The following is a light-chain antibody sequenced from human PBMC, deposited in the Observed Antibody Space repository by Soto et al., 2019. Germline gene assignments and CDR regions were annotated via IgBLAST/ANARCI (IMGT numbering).Light chain of an antibody. Sequence: QSALTQPASVSGSPGQSIAISCTGSSSDVGGYNYVSWYQHHPGKAPKLMIYDVTNRPSGVSDRFSGSKSGNTASLTISGLQAEDEAASFCISYTRSGDYVFGPGTNLTVL. CDR3: ISYTRSGDYV. CDR2: DVT. V-gene: IGLV2-14*03. J-gene: IGLJ1*01. CDR1: SSDVGGYNY.